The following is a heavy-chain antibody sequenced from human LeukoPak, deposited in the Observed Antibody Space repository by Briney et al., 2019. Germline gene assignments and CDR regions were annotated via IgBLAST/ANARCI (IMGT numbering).Heavy chain of an antibody. J-gene: IGHJ6*02. CDR2: AYSSGHT. Sequence: ASETLSLTCTVSGGSISDNYWSWIRQPPGKGLEWMGYAYSSGHTIYNSSLKSRVAMSLDTSKSQFSLRLSSVTAADTAVYYCARGYSSESTYYYYYGMDVWGQGTTVTVSS. CDR1: GGSISDNY. CDR3: ARGYSSESTYYYYYGMDV. D-gene: IGHD6-19*01. V-gene: IGHV4-59*08.